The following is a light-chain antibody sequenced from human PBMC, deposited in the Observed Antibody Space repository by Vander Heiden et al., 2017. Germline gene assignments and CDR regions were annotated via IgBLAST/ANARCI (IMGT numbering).Light chain of an antibody. CDR2: GAS. J-gene: IGKJ2*01. V-gene: IGKV3-15*01. Sequence: EVVMTQSPSTLSASPGDRVTISCRASQSVRSNLAWYQQKPGQAPKLLIYGASTRETGIPARFSGSGSGTEFTLTISSLQSEDFAVYYCQQHNNWPYTFGQGTKLEIK. CDR3: QQHNNWPYT. CDR1: QSVRSN.